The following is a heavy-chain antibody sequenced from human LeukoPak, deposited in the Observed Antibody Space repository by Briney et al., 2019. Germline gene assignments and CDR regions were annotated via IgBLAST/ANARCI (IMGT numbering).Heavy chain of an antibody. CDR3: ARGQWFRAF. V-gene: IGHV4-34*01. J-gene: IGHJ4*02. CDR1: GGSFSGYY. CDR2: IHYSGSA. D-gene: IGHD3-10*01. Sequence: SETLSLTCAVYGGSFSGYYWTWIRQPPGKGLEWIGEIHYSGSATYNPSLKSRVTISVDTSKNQFSLKMNSVTAADTSVYYCARGQWFRAFWSRGTPVTVSS.